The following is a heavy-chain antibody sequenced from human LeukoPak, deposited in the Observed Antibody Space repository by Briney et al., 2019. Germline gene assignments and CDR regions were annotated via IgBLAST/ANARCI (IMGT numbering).Heavy chain of an antibody. CDR1: GFTFSSYS. D-gene: IGHD4-17*01. J-gene: IGHJ4*02. CDR3: ARFNPVTTYFDY. Sequence: GGSLRLSCAASGFTFSSYSMNWVRQAPGKGLEWVSVIYSGGSTYYADSVNGRFTISRDNSKNTLYLQMNSLRAEDTAVYYCARFNPVTTYFDYWGQGTLVTVSS. CDR2: IYSGGST. V-gene: IGHV3-66*01.